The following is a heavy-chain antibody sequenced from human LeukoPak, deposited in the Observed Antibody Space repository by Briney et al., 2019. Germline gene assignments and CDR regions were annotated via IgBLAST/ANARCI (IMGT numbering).Heavy chain of an antibody. CDR2: INPNSGGT. J-gene: IGHJ6*03. Sequence: GASVKVSCKASGYTFTGYYMHWVRQAPGQGLEWMGWINPNSGGTNYAQKFQGRVTMTRDTSISTAYMELSRLRSDDTAVYYCARNLAVAGRGRPYYMDVWGKGTTVTVSS. D-gene: IGHD6-19*01. CDR3: ARNLAVAGRGRPYYMDV. V-gene: IGHV1-2*02. CDR1: GYTFTGYY.